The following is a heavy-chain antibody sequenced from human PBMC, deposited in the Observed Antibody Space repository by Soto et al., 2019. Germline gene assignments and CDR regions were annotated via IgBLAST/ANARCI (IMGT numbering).Heavy chain of an antibody. D-gene: IGHD5-12*01. J-gene: IGHJ4*02. CDR2: ITGSGDST. Sequence: EVQLLESGGGLVQPGGSLRLSCEASGFTFNTYAMNWVRQAPGKGLEWVSVITGSGDSTYYADSVKGRFTISRDNSKNTLYVQMNSLRAEDTAVYYCAKAISGYNAPLDYWGQGTGVTVSS. CDR1: GFTFNTYA. V-gene: IGHV3-23*01. CDR3: AKAISGYNAPLDY.